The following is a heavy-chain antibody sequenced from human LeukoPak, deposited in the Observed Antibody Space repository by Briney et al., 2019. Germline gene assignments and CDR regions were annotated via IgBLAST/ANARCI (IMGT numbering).Heavy chain of an antibody. D-gene: IGHD2-2*01. CDR3: ARGGCSSTSCYSDY. CDR1: GGSISSYY. V-gene: IGHV4-59*01. J-gene: IGHJ4*02. Sequence: SETLSLTCTVSGGSISSYYWSWIRQPPGKGLEWIGYIYYSGSTNYNPSLKSRVTISVDTSKNQFSLKLSSVTAADTAVYYCARGGCSSTSCYSDYWGQGTLVTVSS. CDR2: IYYSGST.